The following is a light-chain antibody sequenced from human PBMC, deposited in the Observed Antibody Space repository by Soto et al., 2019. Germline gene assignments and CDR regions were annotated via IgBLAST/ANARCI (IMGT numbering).Light chain of an antibody. V-gene: IGLV2-23*01. J-gene: IGLJ1*01. CDR2: KGT. CDR3: CSSAPESTYV. Sequence: QSALAQPASVSGSPGQSITISCTGTSSDVGAYNSVSWYQQHPHKAPQVIIYKGTQRPSGVSNRFSGSTSGNAASLTISGLQADDEADYFCCSSAPESTYVFGSGTKGIGL. CDR1: SSDVGAYNS.